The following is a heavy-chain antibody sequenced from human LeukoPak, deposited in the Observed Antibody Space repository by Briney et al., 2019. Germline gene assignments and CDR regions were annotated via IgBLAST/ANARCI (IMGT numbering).Heavy chain of an antibody. D-gene: IGHD2-21*02. CDR2: INPNSGGT. V-gene: IGHV1-2*06. Sequence: ASVKVSCKASGYTFTGYYMHWVRQAPGQGLEWMGRINPNSGGTNYAQKFQGRVTMTRDTSISTAYMELRRLRSDDTAEYYCAGPVTATHLGYWGQGTLVTVSS. CDR1: GYTFTGYY. J-gene: IGHJ4*02. CDR3: AGPVTATHLGY.